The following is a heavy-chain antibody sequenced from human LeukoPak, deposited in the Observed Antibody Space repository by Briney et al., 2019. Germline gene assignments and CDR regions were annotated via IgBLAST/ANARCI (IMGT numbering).Heavy chain of an antibody. V-gene: IGHV3-74*01. Sequence: GGSLRLSCVASGNYWMHGVRQAPGKGLVWVSHIDSDGSWTSYADSVKGRFTISKDNAKNTVYLQMNSLRAEDTAVYYCVSFYETYWGRGTLVTVS. CDR1: GNYW. CDR3: VSFYETY. CDR2: IDSDGSWT. J-gene: IGHJ4*02. D-gene: IGHD2/OR15-2a*01.